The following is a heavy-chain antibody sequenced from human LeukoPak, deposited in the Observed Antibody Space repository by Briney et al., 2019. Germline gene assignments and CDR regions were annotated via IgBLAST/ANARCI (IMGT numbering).Heavy chain of an antibody. CDR2: ISAYNGNT. V-gene: IGHV1-18*01. Sequence: ASVKVSCKASGYTFTSYGISWVRQAPGQGLEWRGWISAYNGNTNYAQKLQGRVTMTTDTSTSTAYMELRSLRSDDTAVYYCARDIVVVVAATSLDYWGQGTLVTVSS. D-gene: IGHD2-15*01. J-gene: IGHJ4*02. CDR3: ARDIVVVVAATSLDY. CDR1: GYTFTSYG.